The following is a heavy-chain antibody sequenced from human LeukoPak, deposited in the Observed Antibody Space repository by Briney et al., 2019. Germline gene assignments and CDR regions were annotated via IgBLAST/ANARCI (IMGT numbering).Heavy chain of an antibody. CDR2: ISYTGST. Sequence: PSETLSLTCAVSGGSISTGGYSWNWIRQPPGKGLEWIGYISYTGSTYYNPSLKSRATISVDTSNNQFSLKLSSVTAADTAVYYCARDPVAGDYWGQGTLVTVSS. J-gene: IGHJ4*02. V-gene: IGHV4-30-4*07. CDR1: GGSISTGGYS. D-gene: IGHD6-19*01. CDR3: ARDPVAGDY.